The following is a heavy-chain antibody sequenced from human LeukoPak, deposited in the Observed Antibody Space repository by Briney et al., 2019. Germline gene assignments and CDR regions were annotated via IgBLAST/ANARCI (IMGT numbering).Heavy chain of an antibody. D-gene: IGHD1-14*01. Sequence: SVKVSCKASGGTFSSYAISWVRQAPGQGLEWMGGIIPIFGTANYAQKFQGRVTITADESTSTAYMGLSSLRSEDTAVYYCARGSGAFYYYYGMDVWGQGTTVTVSS. J-gene: IGHJ6*02. V-gene: IGHV1-69*13. CDR2: IIPIFGTA. CDR3: ARGSGAFYYYYGMDV. CDR1: GGTFSSYA.